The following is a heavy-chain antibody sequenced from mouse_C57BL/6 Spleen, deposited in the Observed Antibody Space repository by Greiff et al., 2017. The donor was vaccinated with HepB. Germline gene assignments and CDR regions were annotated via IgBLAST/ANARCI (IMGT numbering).Heavy chain of an antibody. Sequence: QQSGPELVKPGASVKMSCKASGYTFTDYNMHWVKQSHGKSLEWIGYINPNNGGTSYNQKFNGKATLTVNKSSSTDYMELRSLTSEDSAVYYCARTYYGSSLSYWYFDVWGTGTTVTVSS. CDR2: INPNNGGT. CDR3: ARTYYGSSLSYWYFDV. J-gene: IGHJ1*03. D-gene: IGHD1-1*01. V-gene: IGHV1-22*01. CDR1: GYTFTDYN.